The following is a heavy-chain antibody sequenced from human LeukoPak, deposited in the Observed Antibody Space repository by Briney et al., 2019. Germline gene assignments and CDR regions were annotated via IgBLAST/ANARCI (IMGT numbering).Heavy chain of an antibody. CDR2: ISGSGGST. Sequence: GGSLRLSCAASGFTFSSYAMSWVRQAPGKGLEWVSGISGSGGSTYYADSVKGRFTISRDNSKNTLYLQMNSLRAEDTAVYYCAKDGLGYCSSTSCYIGYWGQGTLVTVSS. V-gene: IGHV3-23*01. D-gene: IGHD2-2*02. J-gene: IGHJ4*02. CDR1: GFTFSSYA. CDR3: AKDGLGYCSSTSCYIGY.